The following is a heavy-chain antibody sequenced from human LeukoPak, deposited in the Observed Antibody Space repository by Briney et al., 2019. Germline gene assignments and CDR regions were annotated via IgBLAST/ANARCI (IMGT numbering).Heavy chain of an antibody. Sequence: PSETLSLTCAVYGGSFSGYYWSWIRQPPGKGLEWIGEINHGGSTNYNPSLKSRVTISVDTSKNQFSLKLSSVTAADTAVYYCARGPGPGDYWGQGTLVTVSS. CDR2: INHGGST. CDR3: ARGPGPGDY. V-gene: IGHV4-34*01. J-gene: IGHJ4*02. CDR1: GGSFSGYY.